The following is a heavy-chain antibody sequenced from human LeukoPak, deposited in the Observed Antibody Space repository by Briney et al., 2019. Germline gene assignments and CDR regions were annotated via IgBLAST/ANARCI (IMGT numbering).Heavy chain of an antibody. D-gene: IGHD5-24*01. Sequence: PSESLSLTCTVAGGSISSSSSCWGWIRQPPGKGLEGIGSIYYSGSTYYNPSLKSPVALSVDTPQHQFSLKLSSVTAPDTAVYYCARTSRDGYNHGGGFDSWGQGTLVTVSS. CDR3: ARTSRDGYNHGGGFDS. V-gene: IGHV4-39*01. J-gene: IGHJ4*02. CDR1: GGSISSSSSC. CDR2: IYYSGST.